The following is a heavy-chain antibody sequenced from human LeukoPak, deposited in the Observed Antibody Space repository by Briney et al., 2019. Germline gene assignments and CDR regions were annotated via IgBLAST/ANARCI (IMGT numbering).Heavy chain of an antibody. V-gene: IGHV5-10-1*01. Sequence: GESLKISCKGSGYSFTSYWISWVRQMPGKGLEWMGRIDPSDSYTNYSPSFQGHVTISADKSISTAYLQWSSLKASDTAMNYCARPHSSGWYEAYWGQGTLVTVSS. J-gene: IGHJ4*02. CDR3: ARPHSSGWYEAY. CDR2: IDPSDSYT. CDR1: GYSFTSYW. D-gene: IGHD6-19*01.